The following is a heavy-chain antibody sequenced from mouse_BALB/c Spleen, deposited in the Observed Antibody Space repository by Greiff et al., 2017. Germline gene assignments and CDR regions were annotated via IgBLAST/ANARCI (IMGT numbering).Heavy chain of an antibody. J-gene: IGHJ2*01. CDR3: ASMGGSSYFDY. Sequence: QVQLKQSGPGLVAPSQSLSITCTVSGLSLTGYSVNWVRQPPGKGLEWLGMIWGDGSTDYNSALKSRLSISKDNSKSQVFLKMNSLQTDDTARYYCASMGGSSYFDYWGQGTTRTVSS. D-gene: IGHD1-1*01. CDR2: IWGDGST. V-gene: IGHV2-6-7*01. CDR1: GLSLTGYS.